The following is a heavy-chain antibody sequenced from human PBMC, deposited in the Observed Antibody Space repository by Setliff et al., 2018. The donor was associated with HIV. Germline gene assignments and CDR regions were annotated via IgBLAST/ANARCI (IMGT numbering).Heavy chain of an antibody. CDR3: ARQKKSSSWSPNDY. CDR2: IYDSGST. J-gene: IGHJ4*02. Sequence: SETLSLTCTVSGGSISGFYWNWIRQSAGKGLQWIGRIYDSGSTKYNPSLKSRVTMSLDTSKNQFSLNLDSVTAADTAVFYCARQKKSSSWSPNDYWGQGTLVTVSS. CDR1: GGSISGFY. V-gene: IGHV4-4*07. D-gene: IGHD2-2*01.